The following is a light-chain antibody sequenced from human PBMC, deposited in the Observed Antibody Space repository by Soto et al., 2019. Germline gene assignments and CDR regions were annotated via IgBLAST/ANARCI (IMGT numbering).Light chain of an antibody. CDR1: QSVGSL. CDR2: DAS. J-gene: IGKJ5*01. CDR3: HERTNWWIT. Sequence: EVVLTQSPATLSLSPGERATLSCRASQSVGSLLAWSQQKPGQAPRLLIYDASNRATGIPARFSGSGSETDFTLTISSLEPEDFAIYYCHERTNWWITFGQGTRLEIK. V-gene: IGKV3-11*01.